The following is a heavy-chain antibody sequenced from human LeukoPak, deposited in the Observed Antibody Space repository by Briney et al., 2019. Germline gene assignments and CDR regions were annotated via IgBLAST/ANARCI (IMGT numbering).Heavy chain of an antibody. CDR3: ARLDYYGSGSPAFDY. CDR1: GYSFATFW. V-gene: IGHV5-51*01. J-gene: IGHJ4*02. CDR2: IYPGDSDT. D-gene: IGHD3-10*01. Sequence: GESLKISCKGSGYSFATFWIAWVRQMPGKGLEWMGIIYPGDSDTRYSPSFQGQVTISADKSISTTYLHWSSLKASDTAMYYCARLDYYGSGSPAFDYWGQGTLVTVSS.